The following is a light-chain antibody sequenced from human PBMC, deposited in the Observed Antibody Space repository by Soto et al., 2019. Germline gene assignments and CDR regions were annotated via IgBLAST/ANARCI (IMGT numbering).Light chain of an antibody. CDR3: QQYNNWPIT. CDR1: ESISRN. Sequence: EMVVTQSPATLSMSPGGRATLSCRTSESISRNLAWYQQKLGQAPSLLIYGASTRATGVPDRFTGSGSGTEFTLTISSLQSEDFAVYDGQQYNNWPITFGQGTRLEIK. CDR2: GAS. J-gene: IGKJ5*01. V-gene: IGKV3-15*01.